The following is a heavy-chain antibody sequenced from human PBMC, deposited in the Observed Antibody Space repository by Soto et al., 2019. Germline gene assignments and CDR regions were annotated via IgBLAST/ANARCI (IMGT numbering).Heavy chain of an antibody. CDR3: ARRLIIAAAEPLDY. V-gene: IGHV1-8*01. Sequence: GASVKVSCKASGYTFTSYDINWVRQATGQGLEWMGWMNPNSGNTGYAQKFQGRVTMTRNTSISTAYMELSSLRSEDTAVYYCARRLIIAAAEPLDYWGQGTLVNVSS. J-gene: IGHJ4*02. CDR1: GYTFTSYD. CDR2: MNPNSGNT. D-gene: IGHD6-13*01.